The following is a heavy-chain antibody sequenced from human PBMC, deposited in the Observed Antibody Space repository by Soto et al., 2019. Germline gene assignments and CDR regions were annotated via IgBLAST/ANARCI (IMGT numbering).Heavy chain of an antibody. J-gene: IGHJ4*01. D-gene: IGHD3-3*01. V-gene: IGHV4-59*01. CDR3: ARTYYDFWSGYAQYYFEY. CDR2: IYYSGST. Sequence: PSETLSLTCAVSGASISSYYWSWIRQPPGKGLEWIGYIYYSGSTNYNPSLKSRVTISLDTSKNQFSLKLSSVTAADTAIYYCARTYYDFWSGYAQYYFEYWGHETLVNVSS. CDR1: GASISSYY.